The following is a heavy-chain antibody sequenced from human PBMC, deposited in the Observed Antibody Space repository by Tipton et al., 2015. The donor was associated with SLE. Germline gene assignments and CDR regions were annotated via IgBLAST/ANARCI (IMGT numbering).Heavy chain of an antibody. CDR1: GFTVSSNY. D-gene: IGHD4/OR15-4a*01. CDR3: ARDRLSHWYFDL. V-gene: IGHV3-53*05. CDR2: LYSGGST. J-gene: IGHJ2*01. Sequence: FLRLSCAASGFTVSSNYMNWVRQAPGKGLEWVSVLYSGGSTYYADSVKGRFTISRDNSKNTLYLQMNSLRTEDTAVYYCARDRLSHWYFDLWGRGTLVTVSS.